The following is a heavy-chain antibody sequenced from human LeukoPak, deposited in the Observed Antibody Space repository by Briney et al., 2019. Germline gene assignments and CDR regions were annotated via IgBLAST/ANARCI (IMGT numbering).Heavy chain of an antibody. CDR2: IIPIFGTA. CDR1: GGTFSSYA. J-gene: IGHJ4*02. D-gene: IGHD3-16*01. CDR3: ARYSTFGGVTYFDY. Sequence: ASVKVSCKASGGTFSSYAISWVRQAPGQGLEWMGGIIPIFGTANYAQKFQGRVTITADKSTSTAYMGLSSLRSEDTAVYYCARYSTFGGVTYFDYWGQGTLVTVSS. V-gene: IGHV1-69*06.